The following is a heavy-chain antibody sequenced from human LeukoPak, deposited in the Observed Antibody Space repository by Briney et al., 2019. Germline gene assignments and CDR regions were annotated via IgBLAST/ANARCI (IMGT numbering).Heavy chain of an antibody. Sequence: GASVKVSCKPSGYTFTSYYMHWVRQAPGQGLEWMGIINPSGGSTSYAQKFQGRVTMTRDTSTSTVYMELSSLRSEDTAVYYCASSTVTMYYFDYWGQGTLVTVSS. CDR1: GYTFTSYY. CDR2: INPSGGST. D-gene: IGHD4-17*01. V-gene: IGHV1-46*01. CDR3: ASSTVTMYYFDY. J-gene: IGHJ4*02.